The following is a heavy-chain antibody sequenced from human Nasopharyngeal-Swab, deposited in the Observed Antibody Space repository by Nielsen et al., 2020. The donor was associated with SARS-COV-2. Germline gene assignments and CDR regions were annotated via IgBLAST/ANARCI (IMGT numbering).Heavy chain of an antibody. CDR1: GFTFSRYS. Sequence: GGSLRLSCAASGFTFSRYSMNWVRQAPGQGLEWVSYISTSRSTIYYADSVKGRFTISRDDAQNSLYLQMNSLRDEDTAVYYCARASKMGAAAGLHPFGNWGQGALVTVSS. V-gene: IGHV3-48*02. J-gene: IGHJ4*02. D-gene: IGHD6-13*01. CDR3: ARASKMGAAAGLHPFGN. CDR2: ISTSRSTI.